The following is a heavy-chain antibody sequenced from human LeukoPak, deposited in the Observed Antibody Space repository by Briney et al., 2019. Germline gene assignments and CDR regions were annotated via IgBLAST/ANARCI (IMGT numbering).Heavy chain of an antibody. CDR2: IYYSGST. Sequence: SETLSLTCTVSGGSIISSSYYWGWIRQPPGKGLEWIGSIYYSGSTYYNPSLKSRVTISVDTSKNQFSLKLSSVTAADTAVYYCASGGFLYFDYWGQGTLVTVSS. CDR3: ASGGFLYFDY. V-gene: IGHV4-39*01. D-gene: IGHD2-15*01. CDR1: GGSIISSSYY. J-gene: IGHJ4*02.